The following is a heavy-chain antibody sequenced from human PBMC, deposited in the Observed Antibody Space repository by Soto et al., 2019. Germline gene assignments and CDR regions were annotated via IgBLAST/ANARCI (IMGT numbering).Heavy chain of an antibody. CDR1: GFTFSYHA. J-gene: IGHJ6*02. CDR2: ISYDGGNK. D-gene: IGHD1-1*01. Sequence: QVQLVESGGGVVQPGRSLRLSCAASGFTFSYHALNWVRQAPGKGLEWVAVISYDGGNKYIAESVKGRFTISRDNSKNTVSLQMNSLRTEDTAMYFCARGTTTSAFSAMDVWGQGTTVTVSS. V-gene: IGHV3-30-3*01. CDR3: ARGTTTSAFSAMDV.